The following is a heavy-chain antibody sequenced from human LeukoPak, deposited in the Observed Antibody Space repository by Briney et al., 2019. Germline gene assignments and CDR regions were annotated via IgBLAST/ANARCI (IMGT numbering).Heavy chain of an antibody. CDR3: ARDAQRVFDYSNSLQY. D-gene: IGHD4-11*01. Sequence: GGSLRLSCAATGFTFNHYGMLWVRQAPGKGLEWVAVIWSDGTNRYYTGSVKGRFTISRVDSRNTVYLQMNALRPEDTGMYYCARDAQRVFDYSNSLQYWGQGTPVTVST. V-gene: IGHV3-33*01. CDR1: GFTFNHYG. CDR2: IWSDGTNR. J-gene: IGHJ4*02.